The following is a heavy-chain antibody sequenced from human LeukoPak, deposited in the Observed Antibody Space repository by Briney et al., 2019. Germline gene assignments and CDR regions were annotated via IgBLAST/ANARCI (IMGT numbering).Heavy chain of an antibody. D-gene: IGHD1-26*01. Sequence: TLSLTCTVSGGSISSGSYYWSWIRQPAGKGLEWIGRIYTSGSTNYNPSLKSRVTISVDTSKNQFSLKLSSVTAADTAVYYCARSCIVGAEGAFDIWGQGTMVTVSS. CDR3: ARSCIVGAEGAFDI. CDR2: IYTSGST. V-gene: IGHV4-61*02. J-gene: IGHJ3*02. CDR1: GGSISSGSYY.